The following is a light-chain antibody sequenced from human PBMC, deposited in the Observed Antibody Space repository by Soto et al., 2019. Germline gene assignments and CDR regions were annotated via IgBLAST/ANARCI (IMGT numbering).Light chain of an antibody. J-gene: IGLJ1*01. CDR2: DVF. CDR1: SSDVDGYNY. Sequence: QSVLTQDASVSGSPGQTITISCTGTSSDVDGYNYVSWYQQHPGKAPKLMIYDVFTLPSGVSNRFSGSKSGNTASLTISALQAEDEADYYCSSWTSTSTNVCGSGTRSPS. CDR3: SSWTSTSTNV. V-gene: IGLV2-14*03.